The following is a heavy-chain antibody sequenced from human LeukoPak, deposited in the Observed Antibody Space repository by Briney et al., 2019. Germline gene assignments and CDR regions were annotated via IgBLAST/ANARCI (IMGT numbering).Heavy chain of an antibody. CDR3: ARMEAYCGGDCARGLDY. V-gene: IGHV3-11*04. CDR1: GFTFSDYY. CDR2: ISSSGSTI. J-gene: IGHJ4*02. Sequence: GGSLRLSCAASGFTFSDYYMSWIRQAPGKGLEWVSYISSSGSTIYYADSVKGRFTISRDKVKNSLYLQMNSLRAEDTAVYYCARMEAYCGGDCARGLDYWGQGTLVTVSS. D-gene: IGHD2-21*02.